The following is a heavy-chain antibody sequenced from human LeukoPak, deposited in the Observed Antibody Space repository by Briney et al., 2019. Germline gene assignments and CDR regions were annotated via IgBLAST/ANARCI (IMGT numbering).Heavy chain of an antibody. J-gene: IGHJ4*02. Sequence: SETLSLTCAVYGVFFSGYYWSWIRQPPGKGLEWIGEINHSGSTNYNPSLKSRVTISVDTSKNQFSLKLSSVTAADTAVYYCARGGDFDYWGQGTLVTVS. CDR3: ARGGDFDY. V-gene: IGHV4-34*01. CDR2: INHSGST. CDR1: GVFFSGYY.